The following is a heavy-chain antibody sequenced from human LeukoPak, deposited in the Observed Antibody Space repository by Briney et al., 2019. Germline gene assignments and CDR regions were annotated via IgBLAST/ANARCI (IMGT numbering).Heavy chain of an antibody. V-gene: IGHV3-15*01. CDR3: TTGPFDYYGSASYLANGMDV. Sequence: GGSLRLSCAASGFTFSNAWMSGVRQAPGKGLEWVGRIKSKTDGGTTDYTAPVKGRFTMSRDDSKNTLYLQMNSLKTEDTAVYYCTTGPFDYYGSASYLANGMDVWGQGTTVTVSS. CDR1: GFTFSNAW. CDR2: IKSKTDGGTT. D-gene: IGHD3-10*01. J-gene: IGHJ6*02.